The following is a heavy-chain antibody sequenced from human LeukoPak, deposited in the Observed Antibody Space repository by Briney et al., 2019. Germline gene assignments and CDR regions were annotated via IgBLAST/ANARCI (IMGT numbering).Heavy chain of an antibody. CDR1: GFTFGDYY. J-gene: IGHJ4*02. CDR2: ISSSGSTI. Sequence: GRSRTLSCAAAGFTFGDYYMSWIRHAQGKLMEWDSYISSSGSTIYYADSVKGRFTISRDNAKNSQYLQMNSLRAEDTAVYYCAREDTVVPAGVDYWGQGTLVTVSS. D-gene: IGHD2-2*01. CDR3: AREDTVVPAGVDY. V-gene: IGHV3-11*01.